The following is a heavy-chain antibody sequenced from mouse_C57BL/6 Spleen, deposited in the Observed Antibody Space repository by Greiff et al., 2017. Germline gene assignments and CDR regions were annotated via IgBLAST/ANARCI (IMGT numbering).Heavy chain of an antibody. Sequence: VQLQQPGAELVKPGASVTLSCTASGYTFTRYWMHWVKQRPGQGLAWIGMIQPNSGSTNYNEKFKSKATLTVDKSSSTADMQLSSLTSEDSAVDYCARKVGDYEDYWGQGTTLTVSA. CDR2: IQPNSGST. J-gene: IGHJ2*01. CDR1: GYTFTRYW. D-gene: IGHD2-4*01. CDR3: ARKVGDYEDY. V-gene: IGHV1-64*01.